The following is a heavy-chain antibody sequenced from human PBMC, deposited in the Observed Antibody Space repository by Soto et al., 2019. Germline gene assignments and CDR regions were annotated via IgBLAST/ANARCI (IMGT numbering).Heavy chain of an antibody. CDR2: ISAHNGNT. D-gene: IGHD1-1*01. V-gene: IGHV1-18*01. CDR3: ARGRYGDY. CDR1: GYNFTSYG. J-gene: IGHJ4*02. Sequence: QVHLVKSGGEVKKPGASVKVSCKASGYNFTSYGITWVRQAPGQGLEWMGWISAHNGNTDYAQKLQGRVIVTRDTSTRTAYMELRSLRSDDTAVYYCARGRYGDYWGQGALVTVSS.